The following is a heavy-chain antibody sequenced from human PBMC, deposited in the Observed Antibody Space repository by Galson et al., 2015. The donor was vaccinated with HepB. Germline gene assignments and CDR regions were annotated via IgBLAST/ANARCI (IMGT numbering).Heavy chain of an antibody. J-gene: IGHJ4*02. Sequence: SLRLSCAASGFTFDDYAMHWVRQAPGKGLEWVSGISWNSGSIGYADSVKGRFTISRDNAKNSLYLQMNSLRAEDTALYYCAKDLTTVTDSQGFDYWGQGTLVTVSS. CDR3: AKDLTTVTDSQGFDY. V-gene: IGHV3-9*01. CDR1: GFTFDDYA. D-gene: IGHD4-17*01. CDR2: ISWNSGSI.